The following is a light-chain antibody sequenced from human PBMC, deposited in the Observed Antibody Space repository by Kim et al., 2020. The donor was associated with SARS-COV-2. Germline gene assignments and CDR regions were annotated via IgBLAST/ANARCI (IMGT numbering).Light chain of an antibody. J-gene: IGKJ2*01. Sequence: DIQMTQSPSSLSASVGDSVTITCRASQAINNFLAWFQQKPGKAPKSLIYSASTLHSGVPSRFSGSGSGTHFTLTISSLQPDDFATYYCQLYITYPPTFGQGTKLEI. CDR3: QLYITYPPT. CDR1: QAINNF. CDR2: SAS. V-gene: IGKV1-16*01.